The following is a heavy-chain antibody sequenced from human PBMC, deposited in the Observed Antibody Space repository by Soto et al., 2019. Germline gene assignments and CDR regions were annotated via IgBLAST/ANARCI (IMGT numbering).Heavy chain of an antibody. CDR3: ASFSTNTKANWFDP. V-gene: IGHV4-59*08. CDR1: GGSISSYY. J-gene: IGHJ5*02. CDR2: IYYSGRT. D-gene: IGHD2-8*01. Sequence: QVQLQESGPGLVKPSETLSLTCTVSGGSISSYYWSWIRQPPGKGLEWIGYIYYSGRTNYNPSLKGRVTIEVDTAKSQCSLKLSSVTAADTAVYYCASFSTNTKANWFDPWGQGTLVTVSS.